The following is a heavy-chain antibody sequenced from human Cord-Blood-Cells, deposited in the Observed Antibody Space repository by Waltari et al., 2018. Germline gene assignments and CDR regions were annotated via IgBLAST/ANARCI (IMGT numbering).Heavy chain of an antibody. CDR3: AKDSGTGWNHDAFDI. CDR2: ISGSGGST. J-gene: IGHJ3*02. D-gene: IGHD1-1*01. V-gene: IGHV3-23*01. Sequence: EVQLLESGGGLVQPGGSLRLSCAASGFTFSSYAMTGVRQAPGKRLGWVSAISGSGGSTYYADSVKGRFTISRDNSKNTLYLQMNSLRAEDTAVYYCAKDSGTGWNHDAFDIWGQGTMVTVSS. CDR1: GFTFSSYA.